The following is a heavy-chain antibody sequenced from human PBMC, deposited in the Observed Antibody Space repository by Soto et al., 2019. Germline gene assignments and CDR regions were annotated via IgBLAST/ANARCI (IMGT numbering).Heavy chain of an antibody. V-gene: IGHV3-30*03. Sequence: QVQLVESGGGVVQPGGSLRLSCAGSGFTSCAGSGFTFSSYGIYWVRQAPGKGPEWVALISYDGINKNYVDSVKGRFTLSRDNYKNTVFLQMNSLRPEDTAVYYCVVVPAGDGACWGQGTLVTVSS. D-gene: IGHD2-2*01. CDR1: GFTFSSYG. CDR3: VVVPAGDGAC. J-gene: IGHJ4*02. CDR2: ISYDGINK.